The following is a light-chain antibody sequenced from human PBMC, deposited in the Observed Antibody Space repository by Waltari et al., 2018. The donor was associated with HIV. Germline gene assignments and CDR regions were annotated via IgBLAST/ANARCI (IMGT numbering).Light chain of an antibody. Sequence: QSALTQPRSVSGSPGQSVTISCTGTSRDVGASNYVSLYQQHPGKAPKLMIYEVTKRPSGIPGRFSASRAGNTASLTVSGLQAEDEADYYCSSYDNNNNYVIFGGGTKLTVL. CDR2: EVT. J-gene: IGLJ2*01. V-gene: IGLV2-11*01. CDR1: SRDVGASNY. CDR3: SSYDNNNNYVI.